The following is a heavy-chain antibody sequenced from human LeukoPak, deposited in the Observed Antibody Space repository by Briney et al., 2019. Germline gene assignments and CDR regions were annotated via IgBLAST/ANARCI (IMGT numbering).Heavy chain of an antibody. V-gene: IGHV1-58*02. CDR2: IVVGSGNT. CDR1: GYTFTSYG. Sequence: ASVKVSCKASGYTFTSYGISWVRQAPGQGLEWIGWIVVGSGNTNYAQKFQERVTITRDMSTSTAYMELSSLRSEDTAVYYCTRWRDIAAAGTFTDYWGQGTLVTVSS. CDR3: TRWRDIAAAGTFTDY. J-gene: IGHJ4*02. D-gene: IGHD6-13*01.